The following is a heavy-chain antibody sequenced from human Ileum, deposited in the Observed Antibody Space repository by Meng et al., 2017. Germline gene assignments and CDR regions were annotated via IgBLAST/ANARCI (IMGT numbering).Heavy chain of an antibody. CDR2: ISSSGSTI. CDR3: ARELDRPPRRWLDP. J-gene: IGHJ5*02. D-gene: IGHD1-14*01. Sequence: GESLKISCAASGFTFSSYEMNWVRQAPGKGLEWVSYISSSGSTIYYADSVKGRFTISRDNTKNSLYLQMNCLRAEDTAVYYCARELDRPPRRWLDPWGQGTLVTVSS. V-gene: IGHV3-48*03. CDR1: GFTFSSYE.